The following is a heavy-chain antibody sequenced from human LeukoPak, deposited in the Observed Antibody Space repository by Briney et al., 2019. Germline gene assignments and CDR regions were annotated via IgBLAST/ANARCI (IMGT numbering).Heavy chain of an antibody. V-gene: IGHV5-51*01. D-gene: IGHD2-21*01. Sequence: GESLKISCRTSGYTFTNYWVGWVRQMPGKGLEWMGIIYPGPGTGPGGSNPIYSPSFQGHVTISADNSITTAYLQWSSLKASDTAMYYCARRSTRPNWYSPIDFWGQGTLVTVSS. CDR3: ARRSTRPNWYSPIDF. CDR1: GYTFTNYW. J-gene: IGHJ4*02. CDR2: IYPGPGTGPGGSNP.